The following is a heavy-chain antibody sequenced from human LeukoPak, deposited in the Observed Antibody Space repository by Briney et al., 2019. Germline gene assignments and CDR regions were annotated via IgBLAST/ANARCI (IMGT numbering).Heavy chain of an antibody. CDR1: GYSISSGYY. CDR3: ARELRTPYWYFDL. J-gene: IGHJ2*01. V-gene: IGHV3-21*01. CDR2: ISSSSSYI. D-gene: IGHD3-16*01. Sequence: ETLSLTCTVSGYSISSGYYWGWIRQPPGKGLEWVSSISSSSSYIYYADSVKGRFTISRDNAKNSLYLQMNSLRAEDTAVYYCARELRTPYWYFDLWGRGTLVTVSS.